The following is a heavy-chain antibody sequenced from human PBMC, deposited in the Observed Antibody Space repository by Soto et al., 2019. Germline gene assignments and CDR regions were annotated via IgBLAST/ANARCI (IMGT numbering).Heavy chain of an antibody. V-gene: IGHV1-18*01. J-gene: IGHJ6*02. CDR3: ARWVVDAGSGEMDV. CDR1: GYRFSSYG. D-gene: IGHD1-26*01. Sequence: QVRLVQSGAEVKKPGASVKVSCKTSGYRFSSYGISWVRQAPGQGLEWMGWINADNGDIKYSEKFQGRVTMTTDTSTRTVYMELRTLTSVDTAVYSCARWVVDAGSGEMDVWGQGDTVTVSS. CDR2: INADNGDI.